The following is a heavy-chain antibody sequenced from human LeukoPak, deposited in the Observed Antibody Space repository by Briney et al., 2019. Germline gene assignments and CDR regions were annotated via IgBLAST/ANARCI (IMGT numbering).Heavy chain of an antibody. V-gene: IGHV1-69*04. CDR2: IIPILGIA. Sequence: SVKVSCKASGGTFSSYAISWVRQAPGQGLEWMGRIIPILGIANYAQKFQGRVTITADKSTSTAYMELSSLRSEDTAVYYCAATPRKKYYYYYGMDVWGQGTLVTVSS. D-gene: IGHD5-12*01. CDR3: AATPRKKYYYYYGMDV. CDR1: GGTFSSYA. J-gene: IGHJ6*02.